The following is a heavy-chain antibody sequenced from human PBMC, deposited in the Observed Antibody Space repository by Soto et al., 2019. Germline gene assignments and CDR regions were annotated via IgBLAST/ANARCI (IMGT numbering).Heavy chain of an antibody. CDR1: GGSISSHDDY. Sequence: QVQLQESGPGLVKPSQTLSLICTVSGGSISSHDDYWSCIRQLPGEGLEWIGFIYHNGNTFYNPSLKSRLTISLDTSKNQFSLKLSSVTSADTAVYYCTRGELWWDYWGQGTLVTVSS. CDR3: TRGELWWDY. D-gene: IGHD2-21*01. CDR2: IYHNGNT. J-gene: IGHJ4*02. V-gene: IGHV4-30-4*08.